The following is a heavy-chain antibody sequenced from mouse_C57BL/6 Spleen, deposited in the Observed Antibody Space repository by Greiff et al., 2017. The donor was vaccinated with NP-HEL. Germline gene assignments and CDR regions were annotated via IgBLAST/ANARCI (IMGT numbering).Heavy chain of an antibody. Sequence: QVQLQQSGAELMKPGASVKLSCKATGYTFTGYWIEWVKQRPGHGLEWIGEILPGSGSTNYNEKFKGKATFTADTSSNTAYMQLSSLTTEYSAIYYCARDGPQLTGTYGDAMDYWGQGTSVTVSS. J-gene: IGHJ4*01. CDR2: ILPGSGST. CDR1: GYTFTGYW. D-gene: IGHD4-1*01. CDR3: ARDGPQLTGTYGDAMDY. V-gene: IGHV1-9*01.